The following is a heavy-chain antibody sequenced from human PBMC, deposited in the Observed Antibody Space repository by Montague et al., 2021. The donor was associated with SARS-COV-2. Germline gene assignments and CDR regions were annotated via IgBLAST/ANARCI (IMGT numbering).Heavy chain of an antibody. CDR3: ARIPNDSWYVSYFDY. J-gene: IGHJ4*02. D-gene: IGHD6-13*01. V-gene: IGHV2-70*01. Sequence: PALVTPTQTLTLTCTLSGLPLSTSGLCVGWIRQPPGKALEWLALTDWDDDKYYSPSLKTRLSISKDTSKNQVVLTMANMEPVDTATYYCARIPNDSWYVSYFDYWGQGILVTASS. CDR1: GLPLSTSGLC. CDR2: TDWDDDK.